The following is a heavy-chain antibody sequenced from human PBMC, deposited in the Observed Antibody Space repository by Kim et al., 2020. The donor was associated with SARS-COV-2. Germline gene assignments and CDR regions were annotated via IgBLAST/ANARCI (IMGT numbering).Heavy chain of an antibody. V-gene: IGHV3-48*02. CDR3: ARDSTMNPLEGISDYFDY. J-gene: IGHJ4*02. Sequence: GGSLRLSCAASGFTFSSYSMNWVRQAPGKGLEWVSYISSSSSTIYYADSVKGRLTISRDNAKNSLYLQMNSLRDEDTAVYYCARDSTMNPLEGISDYFDYWGQGTLVTVSS. D-gene: IGHD3-22*01. CDR2: ISSSSSTI. CDR1: GFTFSSYS.